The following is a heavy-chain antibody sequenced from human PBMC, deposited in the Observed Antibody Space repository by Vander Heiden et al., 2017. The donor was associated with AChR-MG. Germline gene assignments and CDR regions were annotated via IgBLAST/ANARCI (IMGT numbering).Heavy chain of an antibody. D-gene: IGHD3-3*01. V-gene: IGHV1-69*06. CDR1: GGTFSSYA. J-gene: IGHJ6*02. CDR3: ARGPKNYDFWSGYFLSGMDV. Sequence: QVQLVQSGAEVKKPGSSVKVSCKASGGTFSSYAISGVRQAPGQGLEWMGGIIPIFGTANYAQKCQGRVTITADKSTSTAYMELSSLRSEDTAVYYCARGPKNYDFWSGYFLSGMDVWGQGTTVTVSS. CDR2: IIPIFGTA.